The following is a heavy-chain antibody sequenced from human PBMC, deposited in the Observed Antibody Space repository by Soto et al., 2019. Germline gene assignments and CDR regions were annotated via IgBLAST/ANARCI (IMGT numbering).Heavy chain of an antibody. D-gene: IGHD5-12*01. CDR2: INPSGGSI. Sequence: QVQLVQSGAEVKKPGASVKVSCKASGYTFTSYYMHWVRQAPGQGLEWMGIINPSGGSISYAQKSQGRVTMTRDTSTSTVYMELSSLRSEDTAVYYCARVVYSGYDTFDYWGQGTLVTVSS. J-gene: IGHJ4*02. CDR1: GYTFTSYY. V-gene: IGHV1-46*03. CDR3: ARVVYSGYDTFDY.